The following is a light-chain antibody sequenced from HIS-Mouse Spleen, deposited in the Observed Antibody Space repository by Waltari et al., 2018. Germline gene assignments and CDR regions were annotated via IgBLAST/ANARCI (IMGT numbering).Light chain of an antibody. CDR3: YSTDSSGNHKV. CDR2: EDS. V-gene: IGLV3-10*01. Sequence: SYELTQPPSVSVSPGQTARTTCPGDALPKKSAYWYQQKSGQAPVLVSYEDSKRPSGIPERFSGSSSGTMATLTISGAQVEDEADYYCYSTDSSGNHKVFGGGTKLTVL. CDR1: ALPKKS. J-gene: IGLJ2*01.